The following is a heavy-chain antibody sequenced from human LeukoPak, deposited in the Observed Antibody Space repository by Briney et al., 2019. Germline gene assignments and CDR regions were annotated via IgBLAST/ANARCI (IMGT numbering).Heavy chain of an antibody. CDR2: ISSSGSTI. CDR3: ARTFSYYYDSSPI. V-gene: IGHV3-48*04. D-gene: IGHD3-22*01. Sequence: PGGSLRLSCAASGFTFSSYWMSWVRQAPGKGLEWVSYISSSGSTIYYADSVKGRFTISRDNAKNSLYLQMNSLRAEDTAVYYCARTFSYYYDSSPIWGQGTMVTVSS. CDR1: GFTFSSYW. J-gene: IGHJ3*02.